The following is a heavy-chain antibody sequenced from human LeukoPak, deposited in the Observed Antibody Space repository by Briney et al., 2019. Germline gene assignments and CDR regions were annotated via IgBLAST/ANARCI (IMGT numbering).Heavy chain of an antibody. CDR2: ISSGSITI. J-gene: IGHJ4*02. CDR1: GFTFSNYN. V-gene: IGHV3-48*02. CDR3: ARDVHFDY. Sequence: GGSLRLSCAASGFTFSNYNMNWVRQAPGKGLEWVSYISSGSITIYYADSVKGRFTISRDNDKNSLYLQMNSLRDEDTAVYYCARDVHFDYWGQGTLVTVSS.